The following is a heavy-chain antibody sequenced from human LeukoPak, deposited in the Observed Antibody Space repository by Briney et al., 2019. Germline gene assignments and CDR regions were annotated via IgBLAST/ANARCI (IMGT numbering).Heavy chain of an antibody. V-gene: IGHV1-8*03. CDR2: INPNSGNT. J-gene: IGHJ6*03. Sequence: ASVKVSCKASGYTFTGYYMHWVRQAPGQGLEWMGWINPNSGNTGYAQKFQGRVTITRNTSISTAYMELSSLRSEDTAVYYCARSSSSWFSDYMDVWGKGTTVTVSS. D-gene: IGHD6-13*01. CDR3: ARSSSSWFSDYMDV. CDR1: GYTFTGYY.